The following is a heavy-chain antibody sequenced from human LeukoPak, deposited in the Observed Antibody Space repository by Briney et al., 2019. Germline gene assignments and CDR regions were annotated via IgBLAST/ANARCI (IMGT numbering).Heavy chain of an antibody. D-gene: IGHD3-22*01. J-gene: IGHJ4*02. CDR1: GFTFSSYG. CDR2: IWYDGSNK. CDR3: ARDPGSTYYYDSSGYGSLNAHYFDY. Sequence: GGSLRLSCAASGFTFSSYGMHWVRQAPGKGLEWVAVIWYDGSNKYYADSVKGRFTISRDNSKNTLYLQMNSLRAEDTAVYYCARDPGSTYYYDSSGYGSLNAHYFDYWGQGTLVTVSS. V-gene: IGHV3-33*01.